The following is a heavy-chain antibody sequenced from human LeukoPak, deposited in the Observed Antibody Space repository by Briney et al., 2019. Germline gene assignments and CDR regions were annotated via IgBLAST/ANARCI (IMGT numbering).Heavy chain of an antibody. CDR1: GFTFSDTW. J-gene: IGHJ4*02. Sequence: GGSLRLSCAASGFTFSDTWMTWVRQAPGKGLECVGFIQSKTGGGTADSATPVKGRFTVSRDDSKNTLYLQLTSLKTQATAVSDCTTWSSQFDYWGQGTLVTVSS. CDR3: TTWSSQFDY. CDR2: IQSKTGGGTA. D-gene: IGHD6-6*01. V-gene: IGHV3-15*01.